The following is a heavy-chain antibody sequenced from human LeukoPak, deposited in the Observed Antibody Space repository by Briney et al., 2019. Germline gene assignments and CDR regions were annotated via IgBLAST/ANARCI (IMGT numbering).Heavy chain of an antibody. CDR3: ARDDSSGWSSFDY. CDR2: IIPIFGTA. D-gene: IGHD6-19*01. J-gene: IGHJ4*02. Sequence: ASVKVSCKASGYTFTSYYIHWVRQAPGQGLEWMGGIIPIFGTANYAQKFQGRVTITADESTSTAYMELSSLRSEDTAVYYCARDDSSGWSSFDYWGQGTLVTVSS. CDR1: GYTFTSYY. V-gene: IGHV1-69*13.